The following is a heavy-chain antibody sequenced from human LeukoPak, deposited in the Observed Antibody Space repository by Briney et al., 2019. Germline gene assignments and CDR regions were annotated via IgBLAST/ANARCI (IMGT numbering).Heavy chain of an antibody. V-gene: IGHV4-38-2*01. J-gene: IGHJ6*03. D-gene: IGHD4-17*01. CDR3: ARAGWITTVTTYPPYYYYYMDV. CDR1: GYSISSGYY. Sequence: TSETLSLTCAVSGYSISSGYYWGWIRQPPGKGLEWIGSIYHSGSTYYNPSLKSRVTISVDTSKNQFSLKLSSVTAADTAVYYCARAGWITTVTTYPPYYYYYMDVWGKGTTVTVSS. CDR2: IYHSGST.